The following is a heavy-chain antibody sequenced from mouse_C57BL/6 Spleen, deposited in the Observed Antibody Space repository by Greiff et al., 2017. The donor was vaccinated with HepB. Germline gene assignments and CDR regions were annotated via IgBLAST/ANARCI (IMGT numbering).Heavy chain of an antibody. CDR2: IYPGDGDT. V-gene: IGHV1-82*01. Sequence: VKLMESGPELVKPGASVKISCKASGYAFSSSWMNWVKQRPGKGLEWIGRIYPGDGDTNYNGKFKGKATLTADKSSSTAYMQLSSLTSEDSAVYFCARPFYIYAMDYWGQGTSVTVSS. CDR1: GYAFSSSW. CDR3: ARPFYIYAMDY. J-gene: IGHJ4*01. D-gene: IGHD2-1*01.